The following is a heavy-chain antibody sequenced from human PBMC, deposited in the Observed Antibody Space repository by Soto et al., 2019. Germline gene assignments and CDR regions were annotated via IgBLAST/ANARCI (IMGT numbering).Heavy chain of an antibody. Sequence: PSETLSLSCTVSGGSISSYYWSWIRQPPGKGLEWIGYIYYSGSTNYNPSLKSRVTISVDTSKNQFSLKLSSVTAADTAVYYCARVNFYDSSGYYPPTPAEYFQHWGQGTLVTVSS. CDR1: GGSISSYY. V-gene: IGHV4-59*01. J-gene: IGHJ1*01. CDR3: ARVNFYDSSGYYPPTPAEYFQH. D-gene: IGHD3-22*01. CDR2: IYYSGST.